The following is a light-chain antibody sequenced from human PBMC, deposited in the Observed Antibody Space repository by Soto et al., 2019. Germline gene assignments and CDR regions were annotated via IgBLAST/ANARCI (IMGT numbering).Light chain of an antibody. CDR2: GAS. CDR3: QQYGSSPWT. J-gene: IGKJ1*01. CDR1: QSVSSSY. V-gene: IGKV3-20*01. Sequence: EIVLTQSPGTLSLSPGERATLSCRASQSVSSSYLAWYQQKPGQAPRPLICGASSRAIGIPDRFSGSGSGTDFTLTISRLEPEDFAVYYCQQYGSSPWTFGQGTKVDIK.